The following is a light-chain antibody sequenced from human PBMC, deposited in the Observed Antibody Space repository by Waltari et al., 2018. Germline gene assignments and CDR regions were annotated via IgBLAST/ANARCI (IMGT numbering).Light chain of an antibody. J-gene: IGKJ2*01. CDR2: DAS. CDR3: QQRSNWPPYT. CDR1: QSVSSY. V-gene: IGKV3-11*01. Sequence: EIVLTQSPATLSLSPGERATLSCRVSQSVSSYLAWYQQKPGQAPRLLIYDASNGATGIPARFSGSGSGTDFTLTISSLEPEDFAVYYCQQRSNWPPYTFGQGTKLEIK.